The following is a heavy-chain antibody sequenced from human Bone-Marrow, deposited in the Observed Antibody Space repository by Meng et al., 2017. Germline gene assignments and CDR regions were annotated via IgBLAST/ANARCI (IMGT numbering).Heavy chain of an antibody. D-gene: IGHD6-6*01. Sequence: SLKISCAASGFTFDDYAMHWVRQAPGKDLEWVSGISWNSGVIGYADSVKGRFTISRDNAKNSLYLQMNSLRAEDTALYYCAKDMAGSSSSFYYGMDVWGPGTTVTVSS. CDR2: ISWNSGVI. V-gene: IGHV3-9*01. J-gene: IGHJ6*02. CDR3: AKDMAGSSSSFYYGMDV. CDR1: GFTFDDYA.